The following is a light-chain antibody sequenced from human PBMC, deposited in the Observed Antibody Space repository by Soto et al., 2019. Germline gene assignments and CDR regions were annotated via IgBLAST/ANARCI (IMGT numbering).Light chain of an antibody. J-gene: IGLJ3*02. V-gene: IGLV2-14*01. CDR2: DVT. Sequence: QSALTQRASVSGSPGQSITISCTGTSSDIGVYDFVSWYQQHPGRAPKLLIYDVTNRPSGISDRFSGSKSGNTASLTISGLQPEDEADYYCSSYTTSTTRVFGGGTKLTVL. CDR1: SSDIGVYDF. CDR3: SSYTTSTTRV.